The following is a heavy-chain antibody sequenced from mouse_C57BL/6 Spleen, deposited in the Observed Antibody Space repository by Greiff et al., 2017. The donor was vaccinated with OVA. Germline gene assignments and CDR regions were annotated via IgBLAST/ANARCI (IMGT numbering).Heavy chain of an antibody. CDR1: GYTFTTYP. V-gene: IGHV1-47*01. J-gene: IGHJ4*01. Sequence: HVKQSGAELVKPGASVKMSCKASGYTFTTYPIEWMKQNHGKSLEWIGNFHPYNDDTKYNEKFKGKATLTVEKSSSTVYLELSRLTSDDSAVYYCARGNYGYDLLAMDYWGQGTSVTVSS. CDR2: FHPYNDDT. CDR3: ARGNYGYDLLAMDY. D-gene: IGHD2-2*01.